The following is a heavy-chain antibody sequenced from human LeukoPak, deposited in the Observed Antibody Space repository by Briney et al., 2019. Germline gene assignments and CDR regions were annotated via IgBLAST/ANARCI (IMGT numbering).Heavy chain of an antibody. Sequence: ASVKVSCKASGGTFSSYTISWVRQAPGQGLEWMGRIIPILGIANYAQKFQGRVTITADKSTSTAYMELSSLSSEDTAVYYCARDLGYCSSTSCLGDAFDIWGQGTMVTVSS. J-gene: IGHJ3*02. V-gene: IGHV1-69*04. CDR1: GGTFSSYT. D-gene: IGHD2-2*01. CDR3: ARDLGYCSSTSCLGDAFDI. CDR2: IIPILGIA.